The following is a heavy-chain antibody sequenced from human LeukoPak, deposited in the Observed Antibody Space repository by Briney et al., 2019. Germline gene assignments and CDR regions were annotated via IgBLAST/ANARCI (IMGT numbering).Heavy chain of an antibody. Sequence: GGSLRLSCAASGFTFSSYAMSWVRQAPGKGLEWVSTLSGSGGSTYYADSVKGRFTISRDNSKNTLYLQMNSLRAEDTAVYYCAKDHSTYSYGRSDAFDIWGQGTMVTVSS. CDR2: LSGSGGST. D-gene: IGHD5-18*01. J-gene: IGHJ3*02. V-gene: IGHV3-23*01. CDR3: AKDHSTYSYGRSDAFDI. CDR1: GFTFSSYA.